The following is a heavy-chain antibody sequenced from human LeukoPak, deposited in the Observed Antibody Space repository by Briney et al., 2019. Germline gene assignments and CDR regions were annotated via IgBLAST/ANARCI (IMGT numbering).Heavy chain of an antibody. CDR3: AGPGTLLRYFDWLSD. J-gene: IGHJ4*02. V-gene: IGHV1-3*01. CDR2: INAGNGNT. Sequence: GASVKVSCKASGYTFTSYAMHWVRQAPGQRLEWMGWINAGNGNTKYSQKFQGRVTITRDASASTAYMELSSLRSEDTAVYYCAGPGTLLRYFDWLSDWGQGTLVTVSS. D-gene: IGHD3-9*01. CDR1: GYTFTSYA.